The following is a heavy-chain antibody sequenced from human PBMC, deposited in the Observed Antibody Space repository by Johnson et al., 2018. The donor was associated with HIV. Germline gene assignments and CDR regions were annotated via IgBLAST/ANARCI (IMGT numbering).Heavy chain of an antibody. D-gene: IGHD1-26*01. J-gene: IGHJ3*02. Sequence: QVQLMESGGGVVQPGRSLRLSCAVSGFTLTNYGIHWVRQAPDKGLEWVALISYDGSNTYYADSVRGRFTLSRDISKNTVYLQMNSLRAGDTAVYYCARSGGSYQRAHDAFDIWGQGTMVTVSS. CDR3: ARSGGSYQRAHDAFDI. CDR2: ISYDGSNT. CDR1: GFTLTNYG. V-gene: IGHV3-30*03.